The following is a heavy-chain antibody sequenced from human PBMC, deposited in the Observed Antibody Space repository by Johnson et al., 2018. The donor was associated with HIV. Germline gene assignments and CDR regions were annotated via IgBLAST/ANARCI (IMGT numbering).Heavy chain of an antibody. CDR2: IRYDGSNK. Sequence: QMQLVESGGGVVQPGGSLRLSCVASGFTFSSYGMHWVRQAPGKGLEWVAFIRYDGSNKYYADSVKGRFTISRDNSKNTLYLQMNSLRAEDTAVYYCAKDPTYYYDSSAKEGAFDIWGQGTMVTVSS. D-gene: IGHD3-22*01. CDR3: AKDPTYYYDSSAKEGAFDI. V-gene: IGHV3-30*02. CDR1: GFTFSSYG. J-gene: IGHJ3*02.